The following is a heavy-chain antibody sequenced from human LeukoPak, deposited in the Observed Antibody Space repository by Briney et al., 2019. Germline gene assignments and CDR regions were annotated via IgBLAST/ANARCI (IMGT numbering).Heavy chain of an antibody. Sequence: ASVKVSCKASGYTFTNFHIHWVRQAPGQGLEWMGIINPSGGSTRYAQKFQGRVIITRDTSTTTVYMDLHRLTSEDAAVYYCARDRRELRRLDAFDIWGQGTMVTVSS. CDR1: GYTFTNFH. CDR2: INPSGGST. J-gene: IGHJ3*02. D-gene: IGHD1-26*01. V-gene: IGHV1-46*01. CDR3: ARDRRELRRLDAFDI.